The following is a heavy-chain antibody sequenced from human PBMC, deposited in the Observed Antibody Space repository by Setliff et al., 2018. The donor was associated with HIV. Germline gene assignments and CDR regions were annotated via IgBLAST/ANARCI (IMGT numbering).Heavy chain of an antibody. CDR1: GYTFNSYG. D-gene: IGHD6-19*01. Sequence: GGSVKVSCKASGYTFNSYGISWVRQAPGQGPEWVGWIATYNGNTNYAQRLQGRVTLTTDTSTSTAYMELRSLRFDDTAVYFCARGVPQAYTYGSGAYYYFDFWGLGTLVTVSS. CDR2: IATYNGNT. V-gene: IGHV1-18*01. CDR3: ARGVPQAYTYGSGAYYYFDF. J-gene: IGHJ4*02.